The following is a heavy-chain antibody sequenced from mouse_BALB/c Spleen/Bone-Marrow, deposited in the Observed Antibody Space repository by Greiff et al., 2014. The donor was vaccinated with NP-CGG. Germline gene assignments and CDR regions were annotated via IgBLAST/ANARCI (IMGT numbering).Heavy chain of an antibody. D-gene: IGHD2-2*01. CDR1: GHTFTSYW. J-gene: IGHJ3*01. CDR3: ARSGYDGFAY. Sequence: QVQLQQSGAELVKPGASVKLSCKASGHTFTSYWMHWVKQRPGQGLEWIGEINPSNGRTNYNEKFKSKATLTVDKSSSTAYMQLSSLTSEDSAVYYCARSGYDGFAYWGQGTLVTVSA. CDR2: INPSNGRT. V-gene: IGHV1S81*02.